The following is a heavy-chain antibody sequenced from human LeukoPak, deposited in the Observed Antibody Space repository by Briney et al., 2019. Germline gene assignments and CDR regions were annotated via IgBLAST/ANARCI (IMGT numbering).Heavy chain of an antibody. Sequence: GASVKVSCKASGYTFTGYYMHWVRQAPGQGLEWMGWINPNSGGTNYAQKFQGRVTMTRDTSISTAYMELSRLRSDDTAVYYCARDLGYSGYDYVNNFDYWGQGTLVTVSS. D-gene: IGHD5-12*01. CDR3: ARDLGYSGYDYVNNFDY. V-gene: IGHV1-2*02. CDR2: INPNSGGT. J-gene: IGHJ4*02. CDR1: GYTFTGYY.